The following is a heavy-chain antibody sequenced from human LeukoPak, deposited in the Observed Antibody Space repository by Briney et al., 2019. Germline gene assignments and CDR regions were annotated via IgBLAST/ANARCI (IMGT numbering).Heavy chain of an antibody. CDR2: ISYDGSNK. V-gene: IGHV3-30-3*01. D-gene: IGHD3-16*02. J-gene: IGHJ3*02. Sequence: GRSLRLSCAASGFTFSSYAMHWVRQAPGKGLEWVAVISYDGSNKYYADSVKGRFTISRDNSKNTLYLQMNSLRAEDTAVYYCARDTMITFGGVIVPPDDALDIWGQGTMVTVSS. CDR1: GFTFSSYA. CDR3: ARDTMITFGGVIVPPDDALDI.